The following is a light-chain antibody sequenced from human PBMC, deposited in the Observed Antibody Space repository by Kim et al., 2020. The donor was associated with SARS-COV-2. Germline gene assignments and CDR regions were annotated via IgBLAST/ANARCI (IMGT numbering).Light chain of an antibody. J-gene: IGKJ2*01. CDR2: DTS. CDR3: QQRANWL. CDR1: QTVRTS. V-gene: IGKV3-11*01. Sequence: EIVLTQSPATLSLSPEERATLSCRASQTVRTSFAWYQQKPGQAPRLLIYDTSNRATGIPAKFSGSGSGTDFTLTISSLEPADSAVYYCQQRANWLFGQGTKLEI.